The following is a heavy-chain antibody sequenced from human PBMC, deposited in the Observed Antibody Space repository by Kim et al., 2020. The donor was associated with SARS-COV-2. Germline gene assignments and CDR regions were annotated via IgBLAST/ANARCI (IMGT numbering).Heavy chain of an antibody. D-gene: IGHD6-6*01. CDR1: GGSISSGGYS. J-gene: IGHJ5*02. CDR2: IYHSGST. V-gene: IGHV4-30-2*01. Sequence: SETLSLTCAVSGGSISSGGYSWSWIRQPPGKGLEWIGYIYHSGSTYYNPSLKSRVTISVDRSKNQFSLKLSSVTAADTAVYYCARDRSIAASRWFDPWGQGTLVTVSS. CDR3: ARDRSIAASRWFDP.